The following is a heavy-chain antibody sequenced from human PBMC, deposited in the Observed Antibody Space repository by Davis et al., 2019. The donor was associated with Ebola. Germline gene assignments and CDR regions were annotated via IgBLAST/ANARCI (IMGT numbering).Heavy chain of an antibody. CDR2: IPYRGYI. V-gene: IGHV4-59*12. D-gene: IGHD1-26*01. Sequence: MPSETLSLTCTVSGDSISSYYWSWIRQPPGKGLEWIGYIPYRGYINQNPSLKSRVSMSVDTSKNQFSLKLSSVTAADTAVYYCARGYTPSGSYYISFDYWGQGTLVTVSS. J-gene: IGHJ4*02. CDR3: ARGYTPSGSYYISFDY. CDR1: GDSISSYY.